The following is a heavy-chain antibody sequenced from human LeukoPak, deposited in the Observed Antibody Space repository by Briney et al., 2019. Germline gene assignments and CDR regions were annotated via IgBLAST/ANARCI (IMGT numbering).Heavy chain of an antibody. D-gene: IGHD3/OR15-3a*01. CDR2: IYTSGST. CDR3: ARGRDSSADWPGWFDT. V-gene: IGHV4-4*07. Sequence: PSETLSLTSTVSGVSTGGYTWSWLRQPAGKGLEWIGRIYTSGSTNYNPSLKSRVTMSVDTSKNQFSLKLSSVTAADTAVYHCARGRDSSADWPGWFDTWGQGTLVTVSS. CDR1: GVSTGGYT. J-gene: IGHJ5*02.